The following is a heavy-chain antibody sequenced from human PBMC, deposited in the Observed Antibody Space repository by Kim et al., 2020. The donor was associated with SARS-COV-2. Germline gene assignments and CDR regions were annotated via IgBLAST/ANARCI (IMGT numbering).Heavy chain of an antibody. D-gene: IGHD3-10*01. CDR2: IYDSGTT. CDR1: GGSITGSY. Sequence: SETLSLTCTVSGGSITGSYWSWVRQPPGKGLEWIGHIYDSGTTEYNPSLKSRAIISDDTSKNQFSLKLTSVTPADTAVYFCARDGYGSGSYGWFDPWGQGTLVTVSS. CDR3: ARDGYGSGSYGWFDP. V-gene: IGHV4-59*01. J-gene: IGHJ5*02.